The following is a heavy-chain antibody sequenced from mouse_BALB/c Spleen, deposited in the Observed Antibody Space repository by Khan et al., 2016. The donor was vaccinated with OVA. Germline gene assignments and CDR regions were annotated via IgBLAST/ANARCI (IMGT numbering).Heavy chain of an antibody. V-gene: IGHV2-2*02. CDR1: GFSLTDYS. D-gene: IGHD2-4*01. J-gene: IGHJ3*01. CDR2: IWSGGST. Sequence: QMQLEESGPGLVQPSQSLSITCTVSGFSLTDYSVHWVRQSPGKGLEWLGVIWSGGSTDYNAAFIFRLNISKDNSKRHVFFKMNSLQPNDTAIHECARSGYDYGQGAWFAYEDQGTLVTVSA. CDR3: ARSGYDYGQGAWFAY.